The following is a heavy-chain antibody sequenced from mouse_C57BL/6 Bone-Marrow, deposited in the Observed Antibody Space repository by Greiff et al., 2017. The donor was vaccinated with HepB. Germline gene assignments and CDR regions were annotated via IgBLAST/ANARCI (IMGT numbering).Heavy chain of an antibody. Sequence: QVQLQQSGAELVRPGTSVKMSCKASGYTFTNYWIGWAKQRPGHGLEWIGDIYPGGGYTNYNEKFKGKATLTADKSSSTAYMQFSSLTSEDSAIYYCARWTYDGYYKYFDYWGQGTTLTVSS. D-gene: IGHD2-3*01. V-gene: IGHV1-63*01. CDR2: IYPGGGYT. CDR1: GYTFTNYW. J-gene: IGHJ2*01. CDR3: ARWTYDGYYKYFDY.